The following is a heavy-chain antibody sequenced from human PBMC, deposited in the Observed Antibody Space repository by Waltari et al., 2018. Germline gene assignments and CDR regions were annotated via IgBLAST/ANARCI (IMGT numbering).Heavy chain of an antibody. D-gene: IGHD2-15*01. CDR2: IKQNGSEK. CDR3: VRGAVDN. V-gene: IGHV3-7*01. CDR1: GFTFSTHW. Sequence: EVQLVESGGGLVQPGGSLRLSCAASGFTFSTHWMSWARQAPGRGLEWVANIKQNGSEKYYVDSVKGRFTISRDNAKNALYLQMNSLRAEDSAVYHCVRGAVDNWGQGTLVTVSS. J-gene: IGHJ4*02.